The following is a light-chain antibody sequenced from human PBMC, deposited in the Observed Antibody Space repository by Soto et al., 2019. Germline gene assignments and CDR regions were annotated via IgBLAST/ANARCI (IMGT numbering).Light chain of an antibody. V-gene: IGKV1-6*01. J-gene: IGKJ1*01. CDR2: AAS. CDR3: LQDYNYPWT. CDR1: QGIRND. Sequence: AIQMTQSPSSLSASVGDRVTITCRASQGIRNDLGWYQQKPGKAPKLLIYAASTLQSGVPSRFSGSGSGTGFTLTISSLQPEGCATYYCLQDYNYPWTFGQGTKVDIK.